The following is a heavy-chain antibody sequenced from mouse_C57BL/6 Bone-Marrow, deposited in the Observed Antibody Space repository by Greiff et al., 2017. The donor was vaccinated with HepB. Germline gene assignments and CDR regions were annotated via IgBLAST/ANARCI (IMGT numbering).Heavy chain of an antibody. CDR3: AREDYGSRGDYFDS. Sequence: ESGPGLVKPSQSLSLTCSVTGYSITSGYYWNWIRQFPGNKLEWMGYISYDGSNNYNPSLKNRIAITRDTSKNQFFLKLNSVTTEDTATYYCAREDYGSRGDYFDSWGQGTTLTVSS. D-gene: IGHD1-1*01. CDR2: ISYDGSN. J-gene: IGHJ2*01. CDR1: GYSITSGYY. V-gene: IGHV3-6*01.